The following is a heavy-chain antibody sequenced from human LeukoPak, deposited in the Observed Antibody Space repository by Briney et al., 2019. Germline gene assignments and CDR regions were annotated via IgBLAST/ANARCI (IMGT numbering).Heavy chain of an antibody. D-gene: IGHD3-10*01. V-gene: IGHV3-53*01. Sequence: GGSLRLSCAASGFTVSSNYMSWVRQAPGKGLEWVSVIYSGGSTYYADSVKGRFTISRDNSKNTLYLQMNSLRAEDTAVYYCARAGTYYYGSGSFLHWGQETLVTVSS. CDR2: IYSGGST. J-gene: IGHJ4*02. CDR3: ARAGTYYYGSGSFLH. CDR1: GFTVSSNY.